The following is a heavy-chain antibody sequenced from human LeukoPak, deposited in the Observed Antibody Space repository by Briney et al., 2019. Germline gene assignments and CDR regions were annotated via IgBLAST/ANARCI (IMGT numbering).Heavy chain of an antibody. CDR3: ARLAQNWGNWFDS. D-gene: IGHD3-16*01. CDR2: ISKTGSAK. CDR1: GFTFSDYY. Sequence: GGSLRLSCGDSGFTFSDYYMSWIRHAPGKGLEWVAHISKTGSAKKYGDPVRGRFTISRDNAKKSLYLQMNSLRSDDTAVYYCARLAQNWGNWFDSWGPGTLVTVSS. J-gene: IGHJ5*01. V-gene: IGHV3-11*01.